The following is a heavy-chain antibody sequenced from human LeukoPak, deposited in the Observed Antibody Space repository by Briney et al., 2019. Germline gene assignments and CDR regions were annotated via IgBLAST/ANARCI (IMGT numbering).Heavy chain of an antibody. Sequence: SETLSLTCSVSSGSIIRYHWSWIRQPAGKGLEWIGRLGTSGSPNYNPSLKSRVTMSVDTSKNQLSLKLSFVTGADTAVYYCARTRDTALNYFDVWGRGTLVTVSS. CDR2: LGTSGSP. CDR3: ARTRDTALNYFDV. V-gene: IGHV4-4*07. CDR1: SGSIIRYH. D-gene: IGHD5-18*01. J-gene: IGHJ2*01.